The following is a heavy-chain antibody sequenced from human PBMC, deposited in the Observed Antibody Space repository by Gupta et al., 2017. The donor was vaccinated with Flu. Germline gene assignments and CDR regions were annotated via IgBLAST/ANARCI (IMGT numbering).Heavy chain of an antibody. CDR2: ISSSGSTI. CDR3: AGSSWSLDFHAMDV. J-gene: IGHJ6*02. D-gene: IGHD6-13*01. Sequence: EGQLVESGGGLVEGGGSLRLSCAASGLALSNYGLNWVRQAPGKGLEWVSYISSSGSTINYAESVKGRVTISRDNAKNTLFLQLNNLRGEDTAVYYCAGSSWSLDFHAMDVWGQGTTVTVSS. CDR1: GLALSNYG. V-gene: IGHV3-48*03.